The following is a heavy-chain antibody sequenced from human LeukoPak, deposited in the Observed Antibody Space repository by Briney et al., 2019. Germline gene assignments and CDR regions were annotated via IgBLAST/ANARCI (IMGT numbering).Heavy chain of an antibody. CDR3: ARQTGSGLFILP. CDR2: IYYTGNT. Sequence: SETLSLTCTVTGVPISSSYSYWGWIRQPPGMGLEWIGSIYYTGNTYYNASLKSQVSISIDTSKNQFSLKLTSVTAADTAVYYCARQTGSGLFILPGGQGTLVTVSS. J-gene: IGHJ4*02. D-gene: IGHD3/OR15-3a*01. V-gene: IGHV4-39*01. CDR1: GVPISSSYSY.